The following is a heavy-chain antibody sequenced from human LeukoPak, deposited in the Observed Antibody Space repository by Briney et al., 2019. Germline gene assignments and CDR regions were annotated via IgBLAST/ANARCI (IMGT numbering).Heavy chain of an antibody. CDR1: GFTVSSNY. V-gene: IGHV3-53*01. CDR3: ARESLGDGFDY. Sequence: PGGSLRLSCAASGFTVSSNYMSWVRQAPGKGLEWASVIYSGGSTYYADSVKGRFTISRDNSKNTLYLQMNSLRAEDTVVYYCARESLGDGFDYWGQGTLVTVSS. CDR2: IYSGGST. J-gene: IGHJ4*02.